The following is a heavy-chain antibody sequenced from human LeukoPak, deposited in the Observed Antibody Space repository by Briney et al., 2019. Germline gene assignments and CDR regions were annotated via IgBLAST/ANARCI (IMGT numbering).Heavy chain of an antibody. Sequence: GGSLRLSCAASGFTFSSYAMHWVRQAPGKGLEWVAVISYDGSNKYYADSVKGRFTISRDNSKNTLYLQMNSLRAEDTAVYYCARDLRTIHPPGPYCMDVWGKGTTVTVSS. CDR2: ISYDGSNK. CDR3: ARDLRTIHPPGPYCMDV. CDR1: GFTFSSYA. V-gene: IGHV3-30*04. D-gene: IGHD3-3*01. J-gene: IGHJ6*03.